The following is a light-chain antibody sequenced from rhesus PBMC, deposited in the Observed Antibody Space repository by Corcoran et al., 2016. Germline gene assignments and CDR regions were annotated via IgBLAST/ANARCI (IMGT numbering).Light chain of an antibody. CDR1: QGISSY. CDR2: AAT. Sequence: DIQMTQSPSSLSASVGDTVTITCRASQGISSYLNWFQLKPGKAPKLLIYAATTLQSGVPSRLIGSGSGTGFTLTSSSLKPEDFATYDCQQYKSYPWTFGQGTKVEIK. V-gene: IGKV1-28*02. J-gene: IGKJ1*01. CDR3: QQYKSYPWT.